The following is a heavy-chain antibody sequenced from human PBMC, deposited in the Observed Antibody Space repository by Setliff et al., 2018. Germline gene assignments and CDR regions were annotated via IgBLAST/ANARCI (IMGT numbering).Heavy chain of an antibody. CDR1: GYTFTSNG. J-gene: IGHJ4*02. V-gene: IGHV1-46*01. Sequence: ASVKVSCKASGYTFTSNGINWVRQAPGQGLEWMGIIDPSADCTNYAQKFQGRVTMTKDTSTTTVYMELSSLRSEDTAVYYCARAPLESGYYYGQGHYFDNWGQGTLVTVSS. CDR2: IDPSADCT. D-gene: IGHD5-18*01. CDR3: ARAPLESGYYYGQGHYFDN.